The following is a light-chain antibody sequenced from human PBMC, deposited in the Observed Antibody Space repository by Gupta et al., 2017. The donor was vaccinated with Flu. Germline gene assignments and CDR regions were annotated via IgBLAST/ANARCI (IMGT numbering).Light chain of an antibody. V-gene: IGKV1-5*03. CDR2: KAS. Sequence: SPSTLSASVGDSVTITCRASQSISSWLSWYQQKPGKAPKLLIYKASTLESGVPSRFSGSGFGTEFTLTISRLQPDDFATYYCQEYNSYWAFGQGTKVEIK. J-gene: IGKJ1*01. CDR3: QEYNSYWA. CDR1: QSISSW.